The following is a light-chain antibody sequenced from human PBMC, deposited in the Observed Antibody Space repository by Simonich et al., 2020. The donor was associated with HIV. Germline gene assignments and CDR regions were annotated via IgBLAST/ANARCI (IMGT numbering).Light chain of an antibody. Sequence: DIVMTQSPDPLAVSLGERATINCKASQSVLYSSNNKNYLAWYQQKPGQPPKLLIYWASTRESGVPYRFSGSGSGTDFTLTISSLQAEDVAVYYCQQYYSTPTFGQGTKVEIK. CDR3: QQYYSTPT. CDR2: WAS. CDR1: QSVLYSSNNKNY. J-gene: IGKJ1*01. V-gene: IGKV4-1*01.